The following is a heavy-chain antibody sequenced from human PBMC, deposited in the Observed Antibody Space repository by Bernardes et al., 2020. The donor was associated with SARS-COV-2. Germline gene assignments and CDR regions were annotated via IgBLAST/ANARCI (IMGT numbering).Heavy chain of an antibody. D-gene: IGHD3-10*01. CDR2: ISGSGDTA. V-gene: IGHV3-23*01. CDR1: GFAFNNNA. Sequence: GGSLRLSCAASGFAFNNNAMTWVRQAPGKGLEWVSGISGSGDTAFYADSVKGRFTISRDNSKNTLYLQMDSLKAEDTAVYYCVKDREVLWFGESHNWFDPWGQGTLVTVSS. CDR3: VKDREVLWFGESHNWFDP. J-gene: IGHJ5*02.